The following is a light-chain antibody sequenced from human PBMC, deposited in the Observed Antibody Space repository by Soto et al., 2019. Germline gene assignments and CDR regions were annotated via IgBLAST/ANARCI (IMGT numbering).Light chain of an antibody. CDR2: TGS. CDR1: QGISSW. V-gene: IGKV1-12*01. CDR3: QQANSFPLA. Sequence: DIQMTQSPSSVSASVGDRVSITCRASQGISSWLAWYQQKPGRAPKLLIYTGSIWQSGVPSRFSGTGSGTYFTLTISSLQPEDVATYYCQQANSFPLAFGGGTKVEIK. J-gene: IGKJ4*01.